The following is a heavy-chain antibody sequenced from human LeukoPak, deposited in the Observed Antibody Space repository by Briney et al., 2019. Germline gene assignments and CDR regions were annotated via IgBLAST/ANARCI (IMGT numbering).Heavy chain of an antibody. Sequence: GGSLRLSCAASGFTFRRYDMHWVRQRTGKGLEWVSAIGNCGDTYYPGSVKGRFTISRENAKNHLYLQMNSLRAGDTAVYYCARYGYGSGRYAFGLDVWGQGTTVTVSS. CDR3: ARYGYGSGRYAFGLDV. CDR1: GFTFRRYD. CDR2: IGNCGDT. J-gene: IGHJ6*02. D-gene: IGHD3-10*01. V-gene: IGHV3-13*01.